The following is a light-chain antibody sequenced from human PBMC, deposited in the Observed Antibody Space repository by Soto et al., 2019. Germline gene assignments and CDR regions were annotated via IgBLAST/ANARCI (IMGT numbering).Light chain of an antibody. V-gene: IGKV3-11*01. CDR3: QQRSNWPLT. J-gene: IGKJ5*01. Sequence: EIVLTQSPATLSLSPGERATLSCRASQSVSSYLAWYQQKPGQAPRLLIYDASNRATGIPARFSGSGSGTDFTPTISSLEPEDFAVYYCQQRSNWPLTFGQGTRLEI. CDR2: DAS. CDR1: QSVSSY.